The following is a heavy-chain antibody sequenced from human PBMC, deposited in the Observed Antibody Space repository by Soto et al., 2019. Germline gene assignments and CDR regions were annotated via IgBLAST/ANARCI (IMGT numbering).Heavy chain of an antibody. V-gene: IGHV4-39*01. CDR3: ARREWHGWFDP. CDR2: IYYSGST. Sequence: SETLSLTCTVSGGSISSSSYYWGWIRQPPGKGLEWIGSIYYSGSTYYNPSLKSRVTISVDTSKNQFSLKLSSVTAADTAVYYCARREWHGWFDPWGQGTLVTVSS. J-gene: IGHJ5*02. D-gene: IGHD3-3*01. CDR1: GGSISSSSYY.